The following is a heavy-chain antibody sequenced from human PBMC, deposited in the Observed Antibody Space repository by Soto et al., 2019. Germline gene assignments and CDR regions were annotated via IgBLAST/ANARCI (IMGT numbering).Heavy chain of an antibody. V-gene: IGHV4-39*01. D-gene: IGHD3-3*01. CDR3: ARQCDSITIFGVVRTFDY. CDR1: GGSISSSSYY. Sequence: SETLSLTCTVSGGSISSSSYYWGWIRQPPGKGLEWIGSIYYSGSTYYNPSLKSRVTISVDTSKNQFSLKLSSVTAADTAVYYCARQCDSITIFGVVRTFDYWGQGTLVTVSS. J-gene: IGHJ4*02. CDR2: IYYSGST.